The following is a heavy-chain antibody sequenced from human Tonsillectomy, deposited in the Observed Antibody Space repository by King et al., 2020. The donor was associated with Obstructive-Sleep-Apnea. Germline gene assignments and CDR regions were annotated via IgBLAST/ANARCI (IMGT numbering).Heavy chain of an antibody. D-gene: IGHD2-15*01. V-gene: IGHV3-30*18. Sequence: VQRGESGGGVVQPGRSLRLSCAASGFTFITYGMHWVRQAPGKGREWGAVISYDGGNKYYADSVKGRCTISRDNSKNTLYLQLNSMRAEDTAVYYWAKDSGVGCTGGSCYGYFDYWGQGTLVTVSS. CDR2: ISYDGGNK. J-gene: IGHJ4*02. CDR3: AKDSGVGCTGGSCYGYFDY. CDR1: GFTFITYG.